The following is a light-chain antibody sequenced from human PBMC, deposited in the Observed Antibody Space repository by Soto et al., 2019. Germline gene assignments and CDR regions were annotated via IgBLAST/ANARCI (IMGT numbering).Light chain of an antibody. CDR2: GAS. Sequence: EIVLTQSPATLSLSPGESATLSCRASQSVSNNYLAWYQQKPGQAPRLLIYGASNRATGIPDRFSGSGSGTDFTLTISSLQSEDFGVYYCQQYNDWFSITFGQGTRLEIK. V-gene: IGKV3D-15*01. CDR1: QSVSNN. CDR3: QQYNDWFSIT. J-gene: IGKJ5*01.